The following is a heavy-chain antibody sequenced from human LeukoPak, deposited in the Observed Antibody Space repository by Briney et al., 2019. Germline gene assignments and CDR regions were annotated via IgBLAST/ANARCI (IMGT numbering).Heavy chain of an antibody. CDR2: INHSGST. CDR1: GGSFSGYY. Sequence: PSETLSLTCAVYGGSFSGYYWSWIRQPPGKGLEWIGEINHSGSTNYNPSLKSRVTISVVTYKNQFSLKLSSDTAADTAVYYCARGKGTYYYHMDGWGKGTTVTVSS. CDR3: ARGKGTYYYHMDG. D-gene: IGHD3-10*01. J-gene: IGHJ6*03. V-gene: IGHV4-34*01.